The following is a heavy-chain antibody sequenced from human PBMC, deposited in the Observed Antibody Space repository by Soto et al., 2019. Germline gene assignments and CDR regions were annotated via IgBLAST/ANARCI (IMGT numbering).Heavy chain of an antibody. CDR1: GFSLSTSGVG. Sequence: QITLKESGPTLVKPTQTLTLTCTFSGFSLSTSGVGVGWIRQPPGKALEWLALIYWDDDKRYSPSLKSRLTITKDTSKTHVVLTMTNMDTVDTATYYCARVSFDPSFDYWGQGTLVTVSS. CDR2: IYWDDDK. J-gene: IGHJ4*02. CDR3: ARVSFDPSFDY. D-gene: IGHD3-16*01. V-gene: IGHV2-5*02.